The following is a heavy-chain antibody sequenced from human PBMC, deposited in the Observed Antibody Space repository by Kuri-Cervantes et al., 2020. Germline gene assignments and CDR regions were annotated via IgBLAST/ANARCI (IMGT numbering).Heavy chain of an antibody. CDR3: ARGSVPLARLLLGYYFDF. Sequence: ASVKVSCKASGYTFTGYYMHWVRQAPGQGLEWMGWINPNSGGTNYAQKFQGWVTMTRDTSSRTTYMELSSLRSDDTAVYYCARGSVPLARLLLGYYFDFWGQGILVTVSS. D-gene: IGHD2-15*01. J-gene: IGHJ4*02. CDR2: INPNSGGT. CDR1: GYTFTGYY. V-gene: IGHV1-2*04.